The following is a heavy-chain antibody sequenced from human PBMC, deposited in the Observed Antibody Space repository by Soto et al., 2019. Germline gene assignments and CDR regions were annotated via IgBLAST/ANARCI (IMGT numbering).Heavy chain of an antibody. Sequence: SETLSLTCTVSGGSISSYYWSWIRQPPGKGLEWIGYIYYSGSTNYNPSLKSRVTISVDTSKNQFSLKLSSVTAADTAVYYCARVKGYYYDSSGLDAFDIWGQGTMVTVSS. CDR1: GGSISSYY. V-gene: IGHV4-59*01. CDR3: ARVKGYYYDSSGLDAFDI. CDR2: IYYSGST. J-gene: IGHJ3*02. D-gene: IGHD3-22*01.